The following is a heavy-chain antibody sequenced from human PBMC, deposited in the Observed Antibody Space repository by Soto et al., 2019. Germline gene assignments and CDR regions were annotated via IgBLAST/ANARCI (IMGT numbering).Heavy chain of an antibody. Sequence: ASVKVSCKASGYTFTSYYMHWVRQAPGQGLEWMGIINPSGGSTSYAQKFQGRVTMTRDTSTSTVYMELSSLRSEDTAVYYCASGVDVLRYFVWLLLDYYYYGMDVWGQGTTVTVSS. CDR2: INPSGGST. CDR3: ASGVDVLRYFVWLLLDYYYYGMDV. D-gene: IGHD3-9*01. CDR1: GYTFTSYY. J-gene: IGHJ6*02. V-gene: IGHV1-46*01.